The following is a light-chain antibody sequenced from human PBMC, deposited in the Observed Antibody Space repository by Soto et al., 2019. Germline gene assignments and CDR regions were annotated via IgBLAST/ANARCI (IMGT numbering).Light chain of an antibody. CDR1: NSNVGNNT. CDR2: TNN. V-gene: IGLV1-44*01. CDR3: QSYDRSLSSPI. Sequence: QSVLTQPPSASGTPGQRVTISCSGSNSNVGNNTVNWYQQLPGTAPKLLIETNNQRPSGVPDRFSGSKSATSASLAISGLQSEDEADYYCQSYDRSLSSPIFGGGTKLTVL. J-gene: IGLJ2*01.